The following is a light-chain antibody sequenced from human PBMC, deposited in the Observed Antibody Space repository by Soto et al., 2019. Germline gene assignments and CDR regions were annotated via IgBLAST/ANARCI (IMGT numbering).Light chain of an antibody. CDR2: DVG. Sequence: QSALTQPASVSGSPGQSITISCTGTSSDVGGYNYVSWYQQHPGKAPKLMIYDVGNRPSGVSYRFSGSKSGNTASLSISGLQAEDEADYYCTSYTGTSIVVFGGGTKVTVL. CDR1: SSDVGGYNY. J-gene: IGLJ2*01. CDR3: TSYTGTSIVV. V-gene: IGLV2-14*01.